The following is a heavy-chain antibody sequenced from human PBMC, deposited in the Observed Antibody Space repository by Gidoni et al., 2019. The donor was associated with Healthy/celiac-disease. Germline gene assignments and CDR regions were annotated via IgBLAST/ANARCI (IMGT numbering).Heavy chain of an antibody. CDR3: ARDRCVAGTPSYGMDV. CDR1: GGPISRYY. V-gene: IGHV4-4*07. CDR2: IYTSGSS. J-gene: IGHJ6*02. D-gene: IGHD6-19*01. Sequence: QVQLQESGPGLVKPSETRSRTCTLSGGPISRYYESWIRQPAGKGLEWIGRIYTSGSSNYNPSLKSRVTMSVDTSKNQFSLKLSSVTASDTAVYYCARDRCVAGTPSYGMDVWGQGTTVTVSS.